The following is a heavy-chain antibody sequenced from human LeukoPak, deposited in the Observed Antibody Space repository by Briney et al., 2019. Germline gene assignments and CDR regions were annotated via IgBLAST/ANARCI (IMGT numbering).Heavy chain of an antibody. J-gene: IGHJ4*02. V-gene: IGHV3-48*03. CDR3: ARDGRDYVWGSYRYHFDY. Sequence: GGSLRLSCAASGFTFSSYEMNWVRQAPGKGLEWVSYISSTGNTIYYADSVKGRFTISRDNAKNSLYLQMNSLRAEDTAVYYCARDGRDYVWGSYRYHFDYWGQGTLVTVPS. CDR1: GFTFSSYE. D-gene: IGHD3-16*02. CDR2: ISSTGNTI.